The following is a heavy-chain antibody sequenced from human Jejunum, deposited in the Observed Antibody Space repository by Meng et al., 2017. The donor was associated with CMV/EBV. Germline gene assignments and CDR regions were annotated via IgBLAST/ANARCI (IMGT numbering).Heavy chain of an antibody. D-gene: IGHD5-12*01. CDR3: ARMGYGFEFFDV. Sequence: ASGFTFNTNRMNWVRQAPGKGLEWVANINADGGETYYLESVKGRFNISRDNAKNSLYLQMSSLRPEDTAVYYCARMGYGFEFFDVWGQGTRVTVSS. CDR2: INADGGET. J-gene: IGHJ3*01. V-gene: IGHV3-7*01. CDR1: GFTFNTNR.